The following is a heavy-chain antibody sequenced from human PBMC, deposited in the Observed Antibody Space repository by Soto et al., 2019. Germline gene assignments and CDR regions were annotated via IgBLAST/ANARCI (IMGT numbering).Heavy chain of an antibody. CDR3: AKGGGTAVAGTKYYFDY. CDR2: ISWNSGSI. V-gene: IGHV3-9*01. J-gene: IGHJ4*02. D-gene: IGHD6-19*01. Sequence: GGSLRLSCAASGFTFDDYAMHWVRQAPGKGLEWVSGISWNSGSIGYADSVKGRFTISRDNAKNSLYLQMNSLRAEDTALYYCAKGGGTAVAGTKYYFDYWGQGTLVTVSS. CDR1: GFTFDDYA.